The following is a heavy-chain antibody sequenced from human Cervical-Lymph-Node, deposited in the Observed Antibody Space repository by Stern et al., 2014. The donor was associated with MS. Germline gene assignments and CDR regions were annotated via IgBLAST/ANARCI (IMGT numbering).Heavy chain of an antibody. V-gene: IGHV3-21*01. CDR2: ISRVGSHI. D-gene: IGHD1-26*01. J-gene: IGHJ5*02. CDR3: ARDAGSYYDLHWFDP. Sequence: EVQLVESGGGLVKPGGSLRLSCAASGFTFSSYSMNWVRQAPGKGLEWVSSISRVGSHIYYGDSVKGRFTISRDNAKNSLYLQMDSLRVEDTAVYYCARDAGSYYDLHWFDPWGQGTLVTVSS. CDR1: GFTFSSYS.